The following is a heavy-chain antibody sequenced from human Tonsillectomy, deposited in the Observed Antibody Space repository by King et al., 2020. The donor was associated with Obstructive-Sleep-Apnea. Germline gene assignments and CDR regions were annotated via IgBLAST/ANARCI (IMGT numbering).Heavy chain of an antibody. J-gene: IGHJ5*02. D-gene: IGHD3-9*01. CDR1: GFTFSSYA. CDR2: ISGSGGST. V-gene: IGHV3-23*04. CDR3: AKELELRYFDWLSGSVGWFDP. Sequence: VQLVESGGGLVQPGGSLRLSCAASGFTFSSYAMSWVRQAPGKGLEWVSAISGSGGSTYYADSVKGRFTISRDNSKNTLYLQMNSLRAEDTAVYYCAKELELRYFDWLSGSVGWFDPWGQGTLVTVSS.